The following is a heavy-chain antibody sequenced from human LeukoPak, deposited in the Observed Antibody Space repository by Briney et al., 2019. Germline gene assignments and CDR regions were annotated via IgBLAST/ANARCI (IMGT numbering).Heavy chain of an antibody. CDR3: ASHYGSGFGY. J-gene: IGHJ4*02. Sequence: SETLSLTCTVSGGPIGSFYWSWIRQPPGKGLEWIAYIYYDGSTIYNPSLKSRVTISIDTSRKQFSLKVTSVTAADTAVYYCASHYGSGFGYWGQGTLVTVSS. D-gene: IGHD3-10*01. V-gene: IGHV4-59*01. CDR2: IYYDGST. CDR1: GGPIGSFY.